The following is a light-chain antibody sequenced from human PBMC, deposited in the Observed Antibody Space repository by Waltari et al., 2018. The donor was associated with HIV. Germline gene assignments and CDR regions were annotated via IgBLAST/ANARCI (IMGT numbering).Light chain of an antibody. V-gene: IGLV2-8*01. CDR3: SSYAGSSDVV. CDR1: SSDVGGYNY. Sequence: QSALTQPPSASGSPGQSVTISCTGTSSDVGGYNYVSWYQQHPGKAPYLMIYEVSKRRSGVPARFSCSKSGNTASLTVSGLQAEDEADYFGSSYAGSSDVVFGGGTKLTVL. CDR2: EVS. J-gene: IGLJ2*01.